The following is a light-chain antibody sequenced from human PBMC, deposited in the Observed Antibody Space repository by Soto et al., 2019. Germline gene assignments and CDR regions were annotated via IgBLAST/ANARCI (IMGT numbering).Light chain of an antibody. J-gene: IGLJ1*01. CDR3: SSFSSSSTLYV. CDR1: SSDVGGHHY. Sequence: QSVLTQPASVSGSPGQSITISCTGTSSDVGGHHYVSWYQQHPGKAPKVIIYEVSDRPSGVSDRFSGSKSDNTASLTISGLQADDEADYYCSSFSSSSTLYVFXTGT. CDR2: EVS. V-gene: IGLV2-14*01.